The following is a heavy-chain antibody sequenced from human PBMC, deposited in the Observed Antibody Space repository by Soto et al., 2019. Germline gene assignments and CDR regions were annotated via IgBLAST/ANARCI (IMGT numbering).Heavy chain of an antibody. CDR3: ARPLYGYYGMDV. CDR2: IYYSGST. D-gene: IGHD3-10*01. Sequence: SETLSLTCTVSGGSISSSSYYWGWIRQPPGKGLEWIGGIYYSGSTYYNPSLKSRVTISVDTSKNQFSLKLSSVTAADTAVYYCARPLYGYYGMDVWGQGTTVTVS. CDR1: GGSISSSSYY. J-gene: IGHJ6*02. V-gene: IGHV4-39*01.